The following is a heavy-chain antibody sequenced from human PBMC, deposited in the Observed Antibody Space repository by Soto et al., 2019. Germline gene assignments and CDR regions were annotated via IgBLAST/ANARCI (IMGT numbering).Heavy chain of an antibody. J-gene: IGHJ4*02. CDR2: IIPIFGTA. CDR3: ARGPFFRGWSPGGRFGC. D-gene: IGHD6-19*01. Sequence: SVKVSCKACGGTFTSYAISWVRQAPGQGLEWMGGIIPIFGTANYAQKLQGRVTITADESTSTAYMELSSLRSEDTAVYYCARGPFFRGWSPGGRFGCWGQGTLVTVSS. V-gene: IGHV1-69*13. CDR1: GGTFTSYA.